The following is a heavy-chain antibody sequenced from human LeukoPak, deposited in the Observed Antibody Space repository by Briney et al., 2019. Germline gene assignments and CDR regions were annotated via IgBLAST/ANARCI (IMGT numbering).Heavy chain of an antibody. V-gene: IGHV3-7*01. CDR3: ARDLEYGTRSLFVL. Sequence: TGGSLRLSCAASGFTVSSYWMSWVRQAPGKGLEWVANIKEDGSQKYYMDSVKGRFVISIDNAKNSLYLQMNSLRDEDTAVYYCARDLEYGTRSLFVLWGQGTLVTVSS. CDR1: GFTVSSYW. CDR2: IKEDGSQK. D-gene: IGHD1-1*01. J-gene: IGHJ4*02.